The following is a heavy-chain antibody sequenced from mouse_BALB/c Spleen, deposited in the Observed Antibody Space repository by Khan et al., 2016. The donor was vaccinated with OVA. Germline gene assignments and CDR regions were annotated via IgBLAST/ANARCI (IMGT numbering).Heavy chain of an antibody. CDR1: GFNIKDTY. CDR3: ARNYRYDEDFDY. V-gene: IGHV14-3*02. D-gene: IGHD2-14*01. Sequence: VQLQQSGAELVKPGASVKLSCTASGFNIKDTYMHWVKQRPEQGLEWIGRIDPANGNTKYDPKFQGKATITADTSSNTAYLQLSSLPSQDTPVYYCARNYRYDEDFDYWGQGTTLTVSS. J-gene: IGHJ2*01. CDR2: IDPANGNT.